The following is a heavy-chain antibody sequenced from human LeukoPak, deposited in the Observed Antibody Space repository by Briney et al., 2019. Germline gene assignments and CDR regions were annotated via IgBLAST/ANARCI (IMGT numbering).Heavy chain of an antibody. CDR1: RGTFSSYA. J-gene: IGHJ4*02. V-gene: IGHV1-69*13. Sequence: ASVKVSCKASRGTFSSYAISWVRQAPGQGLEWMGGIIPIFGTANYAQKFQGRVTTTADESTSTAYMELSSLRSEDTAVYYCARGTIVGATDYWGQGTLVTVSS. CDR2: IIPIFGTA. D-gene: IGHD1-26*01. CDR3: ARGTIVGATDY.